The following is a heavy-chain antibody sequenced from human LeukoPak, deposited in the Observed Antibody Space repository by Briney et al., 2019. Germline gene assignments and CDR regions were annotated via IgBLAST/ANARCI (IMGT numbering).Heavy chain of an antibody. D-gene: IGHD1-14*01. J-gene: IGHJ6*02. CDR2: IYTSGST. V-gene: IGHV4-4*07. CDR3: ARHVGIDWRKDYYYYGMDV. CDR1: GGSISSYY. Sequence: SETLSLTCTVSGGSISSYYWSWIRQPAGKGLEWIGRIYTSGSTNYNPSLKSRVTMSVDTSKNQFSLKLSSVTAADTAVYYCARHVGIDWRKDYYYYGMDVWGQGTTVTVSS.